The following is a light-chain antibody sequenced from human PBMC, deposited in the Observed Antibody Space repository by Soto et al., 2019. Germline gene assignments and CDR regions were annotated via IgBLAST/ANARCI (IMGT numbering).Light chain of an antibody. CDR1: QTISRNY. Sequence: IVLTQSACTLPLSPGERVTLSCGASQTISRNYLAWYQQKPGMAPRLIMYHGSRRAAGTPDRFSGSGSGKDFSLNISRLEPEDFAVYYCQQYGSLVPGLTFGGGTKVDIK. V-gene: IGKV3D-20*01. CDR3: QQYGSLVPGLT. CDR2: HGS. J-gene: IGKJ4*01.